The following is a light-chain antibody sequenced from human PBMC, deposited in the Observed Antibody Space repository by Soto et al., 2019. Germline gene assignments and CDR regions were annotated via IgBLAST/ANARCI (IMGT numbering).Light chain of an antibody. CDR3: QKFRSSAIS. CDR2: DAS. V-gene: IGKV1-13*02. Sequence: AIQLTQSPSSLSASVGDRVSITCRASQGIGSALAWYQLKPGAAPTLLIYDASTLESGVPSRFRWSRSGECLTLTISSLQPEDFGTYYCQKFRSSAISVGGGTKVDIK. CDR1: QGIGSA. J-gene: IGKJ4*01.